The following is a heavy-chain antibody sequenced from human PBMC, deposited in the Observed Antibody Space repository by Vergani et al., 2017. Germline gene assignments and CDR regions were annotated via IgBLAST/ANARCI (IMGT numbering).Heavy chain of an antibody. J-gene: IGHJ6*02. Sequence: QVQLQQWGAGLLKPSETLSLTCAVYGGSFSGYYWSWIRQPPGKGLEWIGEINHSGSTNYNPSLKSLVTISVDTSKNQCSLKLSSVTAADTAVYYCARSNIQRWMDVSGQGTTVTVSS. V-gene: IGHV4-34*01. CDR2: INHSGST. CDR1: GGSFSGYY. D-gene: IGHD2-2*01. CDR3: ARSNIQRWMDV.